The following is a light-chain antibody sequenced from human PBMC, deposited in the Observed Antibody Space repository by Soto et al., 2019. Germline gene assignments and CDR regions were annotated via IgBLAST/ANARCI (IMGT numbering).Light chain of an antibody. CDR2: DAS. J-gene: IGKJ2*01. CDR3: QQYNNWPMYI. CDR1: QSVGNN. Sequence: EMMMTQSPATLSVSPGERATLSCRTSQSVGNNLAWYQHKPGQAPRLLIYDASTRATGIPARFSGSGSGAEFTLTISSLQSEDCAVYYCQQYNNWPMYIFGQGTKLEIK. V-gene: IGKV3-15*01.